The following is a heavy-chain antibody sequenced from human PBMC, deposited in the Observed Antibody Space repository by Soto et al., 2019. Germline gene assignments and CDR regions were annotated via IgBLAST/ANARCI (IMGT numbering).Heavy chain of an antibody. D-gene: IGHD3-16*01. CDR3: ARHNGPLYVGYYYDMDV. J-gene: IGHJ6*02. V-gene: IGHV4-39*01. CDR2: IYYSGYT. CDR1: GGSISSSSFH. Sequence: SETLSLTCTVSGGSISSSSFHWGWIRQPPGKGLEWIGSIYYSGYTYYNPSLKSRVTISVDTSKNQFSLKLSSVTAADTAVYYCARHNGPLYVGYYYDMDVWGQGTTVTVSS.